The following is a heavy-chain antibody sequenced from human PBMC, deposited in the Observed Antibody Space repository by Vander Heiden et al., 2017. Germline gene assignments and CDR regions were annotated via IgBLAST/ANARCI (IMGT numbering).Heavy chain of an antibody. CDR2: INPKTGGT. J-gene: IGHJ1*01. Sequence: QVQLEQSPSEVTKPGASLKVSCKASGDTLITYYIHWVRQAPGERLQYMGWINPKTGGTFYTQAFQARVTMTSDTSITTTYMELRGITSDDTAVYYCASSAYSGTWYADSWGQGTLVTVSS. V-gene: IGHV1-2*02. CDR3: ASSAYSGTWYADS. CDR1: GDTLITYY. D-gene: IGHD6-13*01.